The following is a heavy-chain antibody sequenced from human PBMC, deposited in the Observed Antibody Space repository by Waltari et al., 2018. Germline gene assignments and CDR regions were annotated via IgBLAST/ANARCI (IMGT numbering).Heavy chain of an antibody. CDR1: GGSISSGSYY. D-gene: IGHD3-10*01. Sequence: QVQLQESGPGLVKPSQTLSLTCTVSGGSISSGSYYWSWLRQPAGKGLEWIGRIYTSGSTNYNPSLKSRVTISVDTSKNQFSLKLSSVTAADTAVYYCARGSITMVRGAIDAFDIWGQGTMVTVSS. J-gene: IGHJ3*02. CDR3: ARGSITMVRGAIDAFDI. CDR2: IYTSGST. V-gene: IGHV4-61*02.